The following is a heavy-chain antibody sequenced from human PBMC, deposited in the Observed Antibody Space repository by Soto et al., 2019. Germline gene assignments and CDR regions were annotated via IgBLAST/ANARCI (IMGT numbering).Heavy chain of an antibody. V-gene: IGHV4-31*03. CDR2: IYYSGST. CDR3: ARALTTYYDILTGHFPSDAFDI. J-gene: IGHJ3*02. Sequence: SETLSLTCTVSGGSINSGGYYWSWIRQHPGKGLEWIGYIYYSGSTYYNPSLKSRVTISVDTSKNQFSLKLSSVTAADTAVYYCARALTTYYDILTGHFPSDAFDIWGQGTMVTVSS. CDR1: GGSINSGGYY. D-gene: IGHD3-9*01.